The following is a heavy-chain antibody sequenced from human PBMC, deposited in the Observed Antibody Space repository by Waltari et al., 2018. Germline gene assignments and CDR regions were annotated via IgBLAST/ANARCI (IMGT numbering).Heavy chain of an antibody. V-gene: IGHV1-69*04. J-gene: IGHJ6*03. CDR1: GGTFSSYA. D-gene: IGHD6-25*01. Sequence: QVQLVQSGAEVKKPGSSVKVSCKASGGTFSSYAISWVRQAPGPGLEWMGGIIPILGIANYAQKFQGRVTITADEYTSTAYMELSSLRSEDTAVYYCARVLVRAAVHYYYMDVWGKGTTVTVSS. CDR2: IIPILGIA. CDR3: ARVLVRAAVHYYYMDV.